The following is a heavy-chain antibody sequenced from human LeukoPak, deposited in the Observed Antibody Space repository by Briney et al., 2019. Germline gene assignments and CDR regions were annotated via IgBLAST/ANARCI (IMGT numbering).Heavy chain of an antibody. CDR3: ARPFGYNYGHVDY. J-gene: IGHJ4*02. CDR2: IYYSGSA. V-gene: IGHV4-39*01. D-gene: IGHD5-18*01. Sequence: PSEPLSLTCTVSGGSISTRSYYWGWIRQPPGKGLEWIGSIYYSGSAYYNPSLESRVTISVDTSKNQFSLKLSSVTAADTAVYYCARPFGYNYGHVDYWGQGTLVTVSS. CDR1: GGSISTRSYY.